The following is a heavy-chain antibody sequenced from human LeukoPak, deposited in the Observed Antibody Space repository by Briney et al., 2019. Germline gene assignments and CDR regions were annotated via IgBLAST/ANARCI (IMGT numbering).Heavy chain of an antibody. V-gene: IGHV3-23*01. D-gene: IGHD4-23*01. CDR3: AKDATPRNSIWDYFGK. Sequence: PGGSLRLSCVASGFSFDICAMSWVRQAPGKGPEWVSSIGGPTETFYADSVKGRFTVSRDNSQNTLYLQTNSLRAEDTAVYYCAKDATPRNSIWDYFGKWGQGALVTVST. CDR1: GFSFDICA. J-gene: IGHJ4*02. CDR2: IGGPTET.